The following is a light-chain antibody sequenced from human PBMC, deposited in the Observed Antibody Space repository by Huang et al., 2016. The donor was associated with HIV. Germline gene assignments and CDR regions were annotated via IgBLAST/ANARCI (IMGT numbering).Light chain of an antibody. Sequence: VVMTQSPGTLSLSPGERASLSCRASKAASSDCLAWYQHKPGQAPRLLISGPSNRATGVPDRFSVSWSGTAFTLIIDRLEPEDFALYYCQQFGYSPFTFGGGTRLEI. CDR1: KAASSDC. CDR2: GPS. J-gene: IGKJ4*01. V-gene: IGKV3-20*01. CDR3: QQFGYSPFT.